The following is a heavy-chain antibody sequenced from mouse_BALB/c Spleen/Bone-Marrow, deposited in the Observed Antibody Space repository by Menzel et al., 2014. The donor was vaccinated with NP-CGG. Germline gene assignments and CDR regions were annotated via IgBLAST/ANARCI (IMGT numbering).Heavy chain of an antibody. CDR2: INPGSGGT. CDR3: ARWDYAMDY. Sequence: QVHVKQSGAELVRPGTSVKVSCKPSGYAFXNYLIEWVKQRPGQGLEWIGVINPGSGGTNYNEKFKGKATLTANKSSSTAYMQLSSLTSDDSAVYFCARWDYAMDYWGQGTSVTVSS. V-gene: IGHV1-54*01. J-gene: IGHJ4*01. CDR1: GYAFXNYL.